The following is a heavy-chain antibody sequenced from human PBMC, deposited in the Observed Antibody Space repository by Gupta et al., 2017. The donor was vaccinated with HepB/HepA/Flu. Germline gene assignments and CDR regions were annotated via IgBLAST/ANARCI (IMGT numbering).Heavy chain of an antibody. CDR2: ISQSSSTI. V-gene: IGHV3-48*02. J-gene: IGHJ6*03. Sequence: EVQLVESGGGLVQPGGSLRLSCAVSGFTFSDYIMNWVRQAPGKGLEWVSYISQSSSTIFYPNSLRGRFTISRDNAKNSLYLDMNSLRDEDTAVYYCARGVFYYYMDVWGKGTTVTVSS. CDR1: GFTFSDYI. CDR3: ARGVFYYYMDV.